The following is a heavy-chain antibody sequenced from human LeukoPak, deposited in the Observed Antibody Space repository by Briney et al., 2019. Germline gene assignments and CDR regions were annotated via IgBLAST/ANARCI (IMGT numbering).Heavy chain of an antibody. V-gene: IGHV1-18*01. D-gene: IGHD4-23*01. J-gene: IGHJ4*02. CDR3: ARAEPFTVVKGAFDY. CDR1: GYTFTSYG. Sequence: ASVKVSCKASGYTFTSYGISWVRQAPGQGLEWMGWISAYNGNTNYAQKLQGRVTMTTDTSTSTAYMELRSLRSDDTAVYYCARAEPFTVVKGAFDYWGQGTLVTVSS. CDR2: ISAYNGNT.